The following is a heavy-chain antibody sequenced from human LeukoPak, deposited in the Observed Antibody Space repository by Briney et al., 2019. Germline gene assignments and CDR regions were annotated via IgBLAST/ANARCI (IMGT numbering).Heavy chain of an antibody. Sequence: PSETLSLTRTVSGGSISSGGYYWSWIRQHPGKGLEWIGYIYYSGSTYYNPSLKSRVTISVDTSKNQFSLKLSSVTAADTAVYYCARVTVWSGYLFDYWGQGTLVTVSS. V-gene: IGHV4-31*03. CDR2: IYYSGST. CDR1: GGSISSGGYY. CDR3: ARVTVWSGYLFDY. D-gene: IGHD3-3*01. J-gene: IGHJ4*02.